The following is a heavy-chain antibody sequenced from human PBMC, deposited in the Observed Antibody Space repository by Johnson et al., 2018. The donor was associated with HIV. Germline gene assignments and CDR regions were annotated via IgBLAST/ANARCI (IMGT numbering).Heavy chain of an antibody. J-gene: IGHJ3*02. V-gene: IGHV3-30*02. CDR3: AKAGDLYCSSTSCYVGAFDI. CDR1: GFTFSSYG. D-gene: IGHD2-2*01. CDR2: IRYDGTNK. Sequence: QVQLVESGGGVVQPGGSLRLSCAASGFTFSSYGMHWVRQAPGKGLEWVAFIRYDGTNKYYADSVKGRFTISRDNSKNTLYLQMNSLRAEDTAVYYCAKAGDLYCSSTSCYVGAFDIWGQGTMVTVSS.